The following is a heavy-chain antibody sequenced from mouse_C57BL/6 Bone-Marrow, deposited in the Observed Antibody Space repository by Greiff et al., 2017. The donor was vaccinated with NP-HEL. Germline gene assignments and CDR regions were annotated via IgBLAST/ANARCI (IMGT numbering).Heavy chain of an antibody. CDR2: FYPGDGDT. CDR1: GYAFSSSW. Sequence: QVQLQQSGPELVKPGASVKISCKASGYAFSSSWMNWVKQRPGKGLEWIGRFYPGDGDTNYNGKFKGKATLTADKSSSTAYMQLSSLTSEDSAVYFCAHITTVVDYFDYWGQGTTLTVSS. J-gene: IGHJ2*01. V-gene: IGHV1-82*01. CDR3: AHITTVVDYFDY. D-gene: IGHD1-1*01.